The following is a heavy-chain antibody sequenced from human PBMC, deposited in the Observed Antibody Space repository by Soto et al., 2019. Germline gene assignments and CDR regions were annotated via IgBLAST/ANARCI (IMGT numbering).Heavy chain of an antibody. CDR3: AGLWGGVWFGESHMDV. V-gene: IGHV3-48*01. Sequence: GGSLRLSCAASGFTFSSYSMNWVRQAPGKGLEWVSYISSSSSTIYYADSVKGRFTISRDNAKNSLYLQMNSLRAEDTAVYYCAGLWGGVWFGESHMDVWGKGTTVTVSS. D-gene: IGHD3-10*01. CDR1: GFTFSSYS. CDR2: ISSSSSTI. J-gene: IGHJ6*03.